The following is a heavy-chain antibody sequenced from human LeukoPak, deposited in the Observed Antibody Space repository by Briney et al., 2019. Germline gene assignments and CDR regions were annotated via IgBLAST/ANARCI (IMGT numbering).Heavy chain of an antibody. D-gene: IGHD5-12*01. V-gene: IGHV3-23*01. CDR1: GFSFTTFE. CDR2: MNDNGNRT. Sequence: GGSLRLSCAASGFSFTTFEMSWVRQAPGKGLEWVSTMNDNGNRTYYADSVKGRFTISRDNSKNTLYLQMNNLRAEDTAIYFCVKGGWLDYWGQGTLVTVSS. CDR3: VKGGWLDY. J-gene: IGHJ4*02.